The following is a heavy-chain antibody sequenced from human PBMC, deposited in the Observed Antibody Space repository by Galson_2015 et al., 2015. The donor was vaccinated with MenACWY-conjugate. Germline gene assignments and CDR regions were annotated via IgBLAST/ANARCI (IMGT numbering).Heavy chain of an antibody. V-gene: IGHV2-5*02. J-gene: IGHJ4*02. CDR3: AHSGEYCSRTSCYYFDY. D-gene: IGHD2-2*01. CDR2: IYWDDDT. CDR1: GFSLTTTGVG. Sequence: PALVKPTQTLTLPCTFSGFSLTTTGVGVAWIRQPPGKALEWLALIYWDDDTRYRPSLRSRLTVTKDTSKNRVVLTMTNVDPVDTATYYCAHSGEYCSRTSCYYFDYWGQGAPVTVSS.